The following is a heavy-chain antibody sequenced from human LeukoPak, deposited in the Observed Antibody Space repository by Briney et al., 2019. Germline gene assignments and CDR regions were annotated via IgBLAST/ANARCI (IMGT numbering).Heavy chain of an antibody. CDR3: ATAITETTRHY. CDR1: QFNFNTYA. V-gene: IGHV3-23*01. Sequence: PGGSLRLSCAASQFNFNTYAMSWVRQAPGKGLEWVSGISAGGVNTFYADSVQGRFTVSRDSSKNTRYLQMNRLRVDDTAVYYCATAITETTRHYWGQGTLVTVSS. D-gene: IGHD1-7*01. CDR2: ISAGGVNT. J-gene: IGHJ4*02.